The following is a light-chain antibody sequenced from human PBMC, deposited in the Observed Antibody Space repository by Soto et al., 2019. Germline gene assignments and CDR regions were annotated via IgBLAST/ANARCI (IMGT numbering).Light chain of an antibody. V-gene: IGLV1-40*01. CDR2: GNS. J-gene: IGLJ7*01. CDR1: SSNIGAGFD. CDR3: QSYDSSLSGAV. Sequence: QSVLTQPPSVSGATGQRVTISCTGRSSNIGAGFDVHWYQQLPGTAPKLLIYGNSNRPSGVPDRFSGSKSGTSASLAITGLQAEDEADYYCQSYDSSLSGAVFGGGTQLTV.